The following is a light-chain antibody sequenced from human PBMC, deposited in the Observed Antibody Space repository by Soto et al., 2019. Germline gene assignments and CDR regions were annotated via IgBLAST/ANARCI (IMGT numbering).Light chain of an antibody. CDR1: HDISVD. CDR3: LQDYDSPYP. V-gene: IGKV1-6*01. J-gene: IGKJ2*01. CDR2: AAS. Sequence: GDRVIITCRASHDISVDVGWLQQRPGHAPNLIIYAASTLHTGVPSTVTGSGSGTDFTLTINDLQPEDVAPYFCLQDYDSPYPFGQATKLEL.